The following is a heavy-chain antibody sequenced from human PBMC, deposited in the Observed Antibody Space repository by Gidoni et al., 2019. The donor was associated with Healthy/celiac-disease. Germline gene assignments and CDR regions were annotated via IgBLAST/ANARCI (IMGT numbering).Heavy chain of an antibody. CDR1: GFTFSSYG. CDR3: AREKYDYGDYGDLDY. CDR2: IWYDGSNK. J-gene: IGHJ4*02. Sequence: QVQLVESGGGVVQPGRSLRLSCAASGFTFSSYGMHWVRQAPGKGLEWVAVIWYDGSNKYYADSVKGRFTISRDNSKNTLYLQMNSLRAEDTAVYYCAREKYDYGDYGDLDYWGQGTLVTVSS. D-gene: IGHD4-17*01. V-gene: IGHV3-33*01.